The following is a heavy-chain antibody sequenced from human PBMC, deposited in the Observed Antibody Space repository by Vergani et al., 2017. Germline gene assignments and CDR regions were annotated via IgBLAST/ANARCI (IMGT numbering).Heavy chain of an antibody. J-gene: IGHJ3*02. D-gene: IGHD6-19*01. CDR1: GFTLSSNG. CDR2: LWNEGSNK. V-gene: IGHV3-33*01. Sequence: QVQLVESGGGVVQPGRTLRLSCAASGFTLSSNGMHWVRQAPGKGLEWVAVLWNEGSNKYYAASVKGRFTISRANSKTTLYLQMNSLRAEDTAVYYCARDLLWSSHISGWSDAFDIWGQGTMVTVSS. CDR3: ARDLLWSSHISGWSDAFDI.